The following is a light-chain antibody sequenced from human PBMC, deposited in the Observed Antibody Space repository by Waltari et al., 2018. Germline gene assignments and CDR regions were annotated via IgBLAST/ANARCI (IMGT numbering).Light chain of an antibody. CDR1: QSFSSN. Sequence: EIVMTQSPATLSVSPGERATLSCRASQSFSSNLAWYQQKPGQAPRLLIYGASTRATGIPARFSGSGSGTQFTLTISSLQSEDFAVYSCQQYNNWPPLTFGGGTRVEIK. V-gene: IGKV3-15*01. CDR3: QQYNNWPPLT. CDR2: GAS. J-gene: IGKJ4*01.